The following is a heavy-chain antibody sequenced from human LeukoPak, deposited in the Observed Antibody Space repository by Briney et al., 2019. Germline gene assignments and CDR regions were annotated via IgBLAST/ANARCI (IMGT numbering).Heavy chain of an antibody. V-gene: IGHV7-4-1*02. CDR2: INTNTGNP. CDR3: ARMTGIRYSYGKFDY. J-gene: IGHJ4*02. CDR1: GGTFTSYA. D-gene: IGHD5-18*01. Sequence: ASVKVSCKASGGTFTSYAMNWVRQAPGQGLEWMGWINTNTGNPTHAQGFTGRFVFSLDTSVSTAYLQISSLKAEDTAVYYCARMTGIRYSYGKFDYWGQGTLVTVSS.